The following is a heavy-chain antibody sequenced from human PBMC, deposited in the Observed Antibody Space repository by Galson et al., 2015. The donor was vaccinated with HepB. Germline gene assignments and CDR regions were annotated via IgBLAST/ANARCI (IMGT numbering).Heavy chain of an antibody. J-gene: IGHJ6*02. D-gene: IGHD3-16*02. V-gene: IGHV3-43D*04. CDR2: ISWDGGST. CDR1: GFTFDDYA. CDR3: AKDMYDYVWGSYRLGPDYGMDV. Sequence: SLRLSCAASGFTFDDYAMHWVRQAPGKGLEWVSLISWDGGSTYYADSVKGRFTISRDNSKNSLYLQMNSLRAEDTALYYCAKDMYDYVWGSYRLGPDYGMDVWGQGTTVTVSS.